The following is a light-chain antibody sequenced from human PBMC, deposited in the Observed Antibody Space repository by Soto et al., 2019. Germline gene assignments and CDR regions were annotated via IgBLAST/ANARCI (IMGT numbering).Light chain of an antibody. Sequence: QSALTQPASVSGSPGQSITISCTGTSSDVGGYNYVSWYQQHPGKAPKLMIYDDSNRPSGVSNRFTGSKSGNTASLTTSGLQAEDEADYYCSSYTSSSTLVFGGGTKLTVL. CDR3: SSYTSSSTLV. CDR2: DDS. J-gene: IGLJ2*01. V-gene: IGLV2-14*01. CDR1: SSDVGGYNY.